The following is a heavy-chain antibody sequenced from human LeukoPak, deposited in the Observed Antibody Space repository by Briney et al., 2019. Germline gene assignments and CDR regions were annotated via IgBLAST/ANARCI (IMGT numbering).Heavy chain of an antibody. J-gene: IGHJ5*02. V-gene: IGHV5-51*01. CDR3: ARHRDESYLVGAYNWFDP. CDR2: IYPGDSDT. D-gene: IGHD1-26*01. Sequence: GESLKISCKGSGYSFTSYWIGWVRQMPGKGLEWMGNIYPGDSDTRYSPSFQGQVTISADKSISTAYLQWSSLKASDTAMYYCARHRDESYLVGAYNWFDPWGQGTLVTVSS. CDR1: GYSFTSYW.